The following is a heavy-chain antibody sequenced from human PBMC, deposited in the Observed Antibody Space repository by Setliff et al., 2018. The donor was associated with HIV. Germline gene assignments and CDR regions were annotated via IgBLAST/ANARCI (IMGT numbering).Heavy chain of an antibody. V-gene: IGHV1-2*06. Sequence: GASVKVSCKASGYTFTGYYIHGVRQAPGQGLEWVGRINPNSGDTNYAQKFQGRVTMTRDTSINTAYMDLGRLRSDDTAVYYCARRGVGTSDAFDLWGQGTMVTVSS. D-gene: IGHD2-8*01. J-gene: IGHJ3*01. CDR2: INPNSGDT. CDR3: ARRGVGTSDAFDL. CDR1: GYTFTGYY.